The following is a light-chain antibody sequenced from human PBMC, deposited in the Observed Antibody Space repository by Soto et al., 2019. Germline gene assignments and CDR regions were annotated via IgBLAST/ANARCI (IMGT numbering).Light chain of an antibody. J-gene: IGLJ1*01. CDR1: SSNIGGNT. CDR2: NND. CDR3: AAWDDSLNGFV. Sequence: QSVLTQPPPASGTPGQRVTISCSGSSSNIGGNTVNWYQQLPGTAPKLLIYNNDERPSGVPDRFSGSKSGTSASLAISGLQSEDEADYYCAAWDDSLNGFVFGTGTKVTVL. V-gene: IGLV1-44*01.